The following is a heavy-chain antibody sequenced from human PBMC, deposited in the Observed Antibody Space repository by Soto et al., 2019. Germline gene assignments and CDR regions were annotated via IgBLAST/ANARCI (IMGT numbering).Heavy chain of an antibody. CDR1: GFTFSSYA. Sequence: EVQLLESGGGLAQPGGSLRLSCAASGFTFSSYAMSWVRQAPGKGLEWVSAISGSGVSTYYADSVKGRFTISRDNSKNTLYLQMNSLRAEDTAVYDCAKSPGRSYYDSSGYYHYDYWGQGTLVTVSS. CDR3: AKSPGRSYYDSSGYYHYDY. CDR2: ISGSGVST. J-gene: IGHJ4*02. V-gene: IGHV3-23*01. D-gene: IGHD3-22*01.